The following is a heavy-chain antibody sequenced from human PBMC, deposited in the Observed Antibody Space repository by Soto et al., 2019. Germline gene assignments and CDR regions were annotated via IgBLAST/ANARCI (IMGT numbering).Heavy chain of an antibody. Sequence: PGGSLRLSCAASGFTFSSYGMHWVRQAPGKGLEWVAVIWYDGSNKYYADSVKGRFTISRDNSKNTLYLQMNSLRAEDTAVYYCARDYLGGYYYYMDVWGKGTTVTVTS. CDR3: ARDYLGGYYYYMDV. V-gene: IGHV3-33*01. CDR2: IWYDGSNK. J-gene: IGHJ6*03. D-gene: IGHD3-16*01. CDR1: GFTFSSYG.